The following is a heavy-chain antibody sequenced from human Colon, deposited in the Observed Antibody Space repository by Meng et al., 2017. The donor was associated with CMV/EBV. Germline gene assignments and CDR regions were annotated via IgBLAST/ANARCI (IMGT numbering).Heavy chain of an antibody. CDR3: ARVYSGNYLLVYYFDY. J-gene: IGHJ4*02. V-gene: IGHV5-51*01. CDR2: THPGDSDT. Sequence: GESLKISCKGSGYIFTSYWIARVRQMPGKGLEWMGFTHPGDSDTRYSPSFQGQVTISADKSINTAYLQWSSLKASDTAIYYCARVYSGNYLLVYYFDYWGQGTLVTVSS. D-gene: IGHD1-26*01. CDR1: GYIFTSYW.